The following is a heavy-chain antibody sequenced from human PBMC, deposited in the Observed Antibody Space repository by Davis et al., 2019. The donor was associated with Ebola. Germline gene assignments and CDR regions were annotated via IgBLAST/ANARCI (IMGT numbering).Heavy chain of an antibody. J-gene: IGHJ6*02. CDR2: LNHSGST. Sequence: GSLRLSCAVYGGSFSGYYWSWIRQPPGKGLEWIGELNHSGSTNYNPSLKSRVTISVDTSKNQFSLKLSSVTAADTAVYYCSRTTYYGMDVWGQGTTVTVSS. D-gene: IGHD1-14*01. CDR3: SRTTYYGMDV. CDR1: GGSFSGYY. V-gene: IGHV4-34*01.